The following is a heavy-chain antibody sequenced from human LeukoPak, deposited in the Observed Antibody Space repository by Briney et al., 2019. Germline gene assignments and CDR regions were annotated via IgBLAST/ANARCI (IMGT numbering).Heavy chain of an antibody. J-gene: IGHJ3*02. V-gene: IGHV3-21*01. CDR3: VTDGASDI. CDR1: GFTLSSHT. Sequence: GGSLRLSCAASGFTLSSHTTNWVRQAPGKGLEWVSSISNSGFYIYYADSVKGRFVVSRDNANNSLYLQMNSLRDEDTAVYYCVTDGASDIWGQGTMVTVSS. CDR2: ISNSGFYI.